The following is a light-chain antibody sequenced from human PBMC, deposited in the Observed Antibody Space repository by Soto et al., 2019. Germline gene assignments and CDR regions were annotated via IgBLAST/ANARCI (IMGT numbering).Light chain of an antibody. V-gene: IGLV2-23*02. CDR1: SSDVGRYNL. Sequence: SVLPQADSVSGSPGQSVTISGTGNSSDVGRYNLISWNQQHPGKAPKLMIYEVSKRPSGVSNRFSGSKSGNTASLTIFGLQAEDEADYNCCSYAGSSTPLIFGTGTKGTGL. CDR3: CSYAGSSTPLI. CDR2: EVS. J-gene: IGLJ1*01.